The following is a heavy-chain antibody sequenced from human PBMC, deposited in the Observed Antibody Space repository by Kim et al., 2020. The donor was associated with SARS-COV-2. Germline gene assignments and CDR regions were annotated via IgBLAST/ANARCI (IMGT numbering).Heavy chain of an antibody. D-gene: IGHD6-6*01. CDR1: GGSFSGYY. CDR2: INHSGST. CDR3: ARAGVLAARGYYYYGMDV. V-gene: IGHV4-34*01. Sequence: SETLSLTCAVYGGSFSGYYWSWIRQPPGKGLEWIGEINHSGSTNYNPSLKSRVTISVDTSKNQFSLKLSSVTAADTAVYYCARAGVLAARGYYYYGMDVWGQGTTVTVSS. J-gene: IGHJ6*02.